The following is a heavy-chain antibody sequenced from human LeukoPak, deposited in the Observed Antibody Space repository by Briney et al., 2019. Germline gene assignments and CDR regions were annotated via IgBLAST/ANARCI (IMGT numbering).Heavy chain of an antibody. V-gene: IGHV1-8*01. D-gene: IGHD3-10*01. J-gene: IGHJ6*03. CDR2: MNPNSGNT. Sequence: ASVKVSCKASGYTFTSYDINWVRQATGQGLEWMGWMNPNSGNTGYAQKFQGRVTMTRNTSISTAYMELSSLRSEDTAVYYYARGPGITMVRGTRHYYYYYYMDVWGKGTTVTVSS. CDR3: ARGPGITMVRGTRHYYYYYYMDV. CDR1: GYTFTSYD.